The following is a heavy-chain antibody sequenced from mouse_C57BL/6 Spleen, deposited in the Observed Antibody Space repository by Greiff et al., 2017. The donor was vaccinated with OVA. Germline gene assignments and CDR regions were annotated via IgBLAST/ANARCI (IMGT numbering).Heavy chain of an antibody. CDR2: IDPSDSET. Sequence: VQLQQPGAELVRPGSSVKLSCKASGYTFTSYWMHWVKQRPIQGLEWIGNIDPSDSETHYNQKFKDKATLTVDKSSSTAYMQLSSLTSEASAVDYCAIWGYDSPYAMDYWGQGTSVTVSS. D-gene: IGHD2-4*01. CDR1: GYTFTSYW. J-gene: IGHJ4*01. CDR3: AIWGYDSPYAMDY. V-gene: IGHV1-52*01.